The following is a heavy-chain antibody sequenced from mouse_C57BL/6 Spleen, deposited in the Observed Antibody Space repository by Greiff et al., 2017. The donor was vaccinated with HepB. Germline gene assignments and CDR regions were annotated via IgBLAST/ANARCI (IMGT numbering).Heavy chain of an antibody. D-gene: IGHD4-1*01. Sequence: VQLQQSWAELVKPGASVKLSCKASGYTFTSYWMHWVKQRPGQGLEWIGYINPSSGYTKYNQKFKDKATLTADKSSSTGYMQLSRLTYEDSAVYYCARVGGELLGYFDVWGTGTTVTVSS. J-gene: IGHJ1*03. CDR1: GYTFTSYW. V-gene: IGHV1-7*01. CDR2: INPSSGYT. CDR3: ARVGGELLGYFDV.